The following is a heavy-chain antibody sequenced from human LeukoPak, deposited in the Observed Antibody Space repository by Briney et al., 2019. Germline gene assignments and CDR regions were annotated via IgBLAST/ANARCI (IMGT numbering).Heavy chain of an antibody. V-gene: IGHV4-59*08. Sequence: SETLSLTCSVSGGSISSHYWSWIRQPPGKGLEWIGYIYYSGSTKYNPSLKSRVTISVDTSKNQFSLKLSSVTAADTAVYYCAHFRGGAFDFWGRGTMVTVSS. CDR3: AHFRGGAFDF. CDR1: GGSISSHY. D-gene: IGHD3-16*01. CDR2: IYYSGST. J-gene: IGHJ3*01.